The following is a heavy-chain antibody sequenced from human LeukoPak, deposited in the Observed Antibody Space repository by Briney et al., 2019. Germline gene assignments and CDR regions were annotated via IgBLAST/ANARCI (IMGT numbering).Heavy chain of an antibody. Sequence: GGSLRLSCVASGFTLSSYSMSWVRQAPGKGLQWVANIKTDGSEKYYVDSVKGRFTISRDNAKNSLYLQMNSLRAEDTAVYYCATYSSLNRREFQYWGQGTLLTVSS. CDR2: IKTDGSEK. CDR1: GFTLSSYS. J-gene: IGHJ1*01. CDR3: ATYSSLNRREFQY. D-gene: IGHD3-22*01. V-gene: IGHV3-7*01.